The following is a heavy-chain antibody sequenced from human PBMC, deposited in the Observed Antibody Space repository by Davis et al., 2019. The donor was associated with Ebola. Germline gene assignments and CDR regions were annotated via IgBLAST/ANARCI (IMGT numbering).Heavy chain of an antibody. CDR3: ARAVQGVAATVPYYFYGMDV. CDR1: GFSVSSNY. Sequence: GESLKISCAASGFSVSSNYMNWVRQAPGKGLEWVSVIYSGGTTYYADSVKGRFTISRDTSKNTLNLQMNSLRAEDTAVYHCARAVQGVAATVPYYFYGMDVWGQGTTVTVSS. V-gene: IGHV3-53*01. D-gene: IGHD6-25*01. J-gene: IGHJ6*02. CDR2: IYSGGTT.